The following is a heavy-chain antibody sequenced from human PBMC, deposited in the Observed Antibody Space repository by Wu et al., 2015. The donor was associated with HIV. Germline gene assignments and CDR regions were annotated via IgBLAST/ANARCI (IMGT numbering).Heavy chain of an antibody. Sequence: QVQLVQSGAEVKKPGASVELSCKTSGYAFTTYYLHWVRQAPGQGLEWMGIIDPSGGRSSYAHNFQGRVNMTGDTSSSTVYMEFYSLKSEDTAVYYCARGQYYDILTGYYKPVIDYGMDVWGQGTTVTVSS. J-gene: IGHJ6*02. D-gene: IGHD3-9*01. V-gene: IGHV1-46*01. CDR2: IDPSGGRS. CDR3: ARGQYYDILTGYYKPVIDYGMDV. CDR1: GYAFTTYY.